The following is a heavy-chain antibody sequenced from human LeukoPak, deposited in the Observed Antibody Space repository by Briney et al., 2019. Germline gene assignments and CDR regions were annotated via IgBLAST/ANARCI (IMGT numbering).Heavy chain of an antibody. D-gene: IGHD3-22*01. V-gene: IGHV3-23*01. CDR2: ISGSGGST. CDR1: GFTFSSYS. CDR3: AKGLGYYDSSGYLY. J-gene: IGHJ4*02. Sequence: GGSLRLSCAASGFTFSSYSMNWVRQAPGKGLEWVSAISGSGGSTYYADSVKGRFTISRDNSKNTLYLQMNSLRAEDTAVYYCAKGLGYYDSSGYLYWGQGTLVTVSS.